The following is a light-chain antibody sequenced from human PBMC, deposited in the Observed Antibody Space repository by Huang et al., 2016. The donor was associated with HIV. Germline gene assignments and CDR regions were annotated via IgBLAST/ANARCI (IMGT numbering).Light chain of an antibody. CDR2: GSS. V-gene: IGKV1-39*01. CDR1: QSIGTY. CDR3: QQTYGTPYT. J-gene: IGKJ2*01. Sequence: DIQMTQSPSSLSASVGDRVTITCRASQSIGTYLSWYQHKPGEVPKVLIYGSSSLQSGVPSRFSGSGSGTDFTLTISSLQPEDFATCYCQQTYGTPYTFGQGTRL.